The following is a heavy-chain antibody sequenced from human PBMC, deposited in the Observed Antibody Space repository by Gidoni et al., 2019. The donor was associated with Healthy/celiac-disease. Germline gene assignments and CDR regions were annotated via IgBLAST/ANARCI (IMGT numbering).Heavy chain of an antibody. CDR1: GFTFSSYW. CDR2: IKQDGSEK. J-gene: IGHJ4*02. D-gene: IGHD3-3*02. V-gene: IGHV3-7*01. CDR3: ARDRRGSAILEWFRTLLDY. Sequence: EVQLVESGGGLVQPGGPLRLSCAASGFTFSSYWMSWVRQAPGKGLEWVDNIKQDGSEKYYVDSVKGRFTISRDNAKNSLYLQMNSLRAEDTAVYYCARDRRGSAILEWFRTLLDYWGQGTLVTVSS.